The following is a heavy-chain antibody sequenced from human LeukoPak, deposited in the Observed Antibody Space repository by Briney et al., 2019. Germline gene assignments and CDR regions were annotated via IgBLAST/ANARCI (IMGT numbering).Heavy chain of an antibody. CDR1: GFTFSSYA. J-gene: IGHJ4*02. Sequence: GGSLRLSCAASGFTFSSYAMSWVRQAPGKGLEWVSSISSSSSYIYYADSVKGRFTISRGNAKNSLYLQMNSLRAEDTAVYYCARENLWFGESSLDYWGQGTLVTVSS. V-gene: IGHV3-21*01. D-gene: IGHD3-10*01. CDR3: ARENLWFGESSLDY. CDR2: ISSSSSYI.